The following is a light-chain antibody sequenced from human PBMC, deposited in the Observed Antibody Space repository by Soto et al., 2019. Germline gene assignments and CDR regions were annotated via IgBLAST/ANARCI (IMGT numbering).Light chain of an antibody. CDR1: QNVSSY. J-gene: IGKJ4*01. CDR2: DAS. Sequence: EIVLTQSPATLSLSPGERATLSCRASQNVSSYLAWYQQKPGQAPSLLIYDASNRATGIPARFSGSGSGTDFTLTISSLEPEDFAVYYCQQRSNWLTFGGGTKVDIK. CDR3: QQRSNWLT. V-gene: IGKV3-11*01.